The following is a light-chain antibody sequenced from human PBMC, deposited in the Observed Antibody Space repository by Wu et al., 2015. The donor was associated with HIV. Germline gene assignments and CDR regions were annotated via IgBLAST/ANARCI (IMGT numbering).Light chain of an antibody. J-gene: IGKJ1*01. CDR1: QSVSSN. CDR2: DAS. Sequence: EMVMTQSPAALSVSPGERVTLSCRASQSVSSNLAWYQHKPGQAPRLLIYDASTRASGIPVRFSGSGSGTEFTLTIGSLQSEDFATYYCQQYNNWPPWTFGQGTKVEVK. V-gene: IGKV3-15*01. CDR3: QQYNNWPPWT.